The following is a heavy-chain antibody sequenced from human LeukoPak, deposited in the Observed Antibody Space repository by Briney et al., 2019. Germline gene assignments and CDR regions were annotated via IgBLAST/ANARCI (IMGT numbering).Heavy chain of an antibody. CDR2: ISSSSSYI. D-gene: IGHD5-24*01. J-gene: IGHJ4*02. Sequence: PGGSLRLSCAASGFTFSSYSMNWVRQAPGKGLEWVSSISSSSSYIYYADSVKGRFTISRRNSDNILYLQMDSLRPEDTAHYYCARVPGGDGYNFCDYWGQGTLVTVSS. V-gene: IGHV3-21*01. CDR1: GFTFSSYS. CDR3: ARVPGGDGYNFCDY.